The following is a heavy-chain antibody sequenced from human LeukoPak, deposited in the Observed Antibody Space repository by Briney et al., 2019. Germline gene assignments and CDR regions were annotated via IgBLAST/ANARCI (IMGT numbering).Heavy chain of an antibody. CDR3: ARPHPRSGSYFVY. CDR1: GFTFSDYW. V-gene: IGHV3-7*01. CDR2: IHPDGSEK. Sequence: GGSLRLSYAASGFTFSDYWMSWVRQAPGRGLEWVANIHPDGSEKYYVDSVEGRFTISRDNAKDSLYLQMNSLRAEDTAVYYCARPHPRSGSYFVYWGQGTLVTVSS. D-gene: IGHD3-10*01. J-gene: IGHJ4*02.